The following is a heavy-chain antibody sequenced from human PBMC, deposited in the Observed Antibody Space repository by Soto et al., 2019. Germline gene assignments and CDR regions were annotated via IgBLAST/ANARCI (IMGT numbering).Heavy chain of an antibody. Sequence: GSLRLSCAASGFTFTIFAMSWVRQSPGKGLEWVSTISGSGGSTYYADAVKGRFTISRDNSMGTLYLQMKSLRVEDTAIYYCAKEVSLGSTVDLGYWGQGTLVTVSS. D-gene: IGHD7-27*01. CDR2: ISGSGGST. J-gene: IGHJ4*02. V-gene: IGHV3-23*01. CDR1: GFTFTIFA. CDR3: AKEVSLGSTVDLGY.